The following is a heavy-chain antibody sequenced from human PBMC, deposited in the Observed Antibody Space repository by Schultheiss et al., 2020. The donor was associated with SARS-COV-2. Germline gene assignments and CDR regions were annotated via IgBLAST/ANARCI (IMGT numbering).Heavy chain of an antibody. CDR1: GFTFSSYE. V-gene: IGHV3-48*03. CDR3: ARDRVSSGRPDWFDP. Sequence: GGSLRLSCAASGFTFSSYEMNWVRQAPGKGLEWVSYISSSGSTIYYADSVKGRFTISRDNAKNSLYLQMNSLRDEDTAVYYCARDRVSSGRPDWFDPWGQGTLVTVSS. J-gene: IGHJ5*02. CDR2: ISSSGSTI. D-gene: IGHD6-19*01.